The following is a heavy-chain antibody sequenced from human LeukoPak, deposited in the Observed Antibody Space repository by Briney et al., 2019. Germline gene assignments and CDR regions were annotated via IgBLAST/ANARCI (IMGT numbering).Heavy chain of an antibody. D-gene: IGHD5-18*01. V-gene: IGHV1-69*04. CDR3: ARGDTAMSD. CDR2: IIPILGIA. J-gene: IGHJ4*02. Sequence: SVRVSCKASGGTFSSYAISWVRQAPGQGLEWMGRIIPILGIANYAQKFQGRVTITADKSTGTAYMELSSLRSEDTAVYYCARGDTAMSDWGQGTLVTVSS. CDR1: GGTFSSYA.